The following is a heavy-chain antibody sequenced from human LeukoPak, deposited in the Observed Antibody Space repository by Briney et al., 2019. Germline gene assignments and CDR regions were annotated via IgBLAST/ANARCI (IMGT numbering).Heavy chain of an antibody. CDR3: ARSGGSGDNNWFDP. CDR1: GGTFSSYA. V-gene: IGHV1-69*04. J-gene: IGHJ5*02. CDR2: INPILGIT. Sequence: ASVKVSCKASGGTFSSYAINWVRQAPGQGLEWMGRINPILGITNYAQRFQGIITITADKSTSTAYMDLSSLGSEDAAVYYCARSGGSGDNNWFDPWGQGTLVTVSS. D-gene: IGHD3-10*01.